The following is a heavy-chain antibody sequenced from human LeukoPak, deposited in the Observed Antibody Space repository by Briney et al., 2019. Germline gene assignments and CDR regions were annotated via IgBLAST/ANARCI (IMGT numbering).Heavy chain of an antibody. CDR1: GGSISSSNW. J-gene: IGHJ4*02. CDR3: ARDDGTWAREYYFDY. D-gene: IGHD3-10*01. V-gene: IGHV4-4*02. CDR2: IYHSGST. Sequence: SETLSLTCAVSGGSISSSNWWSWVRQPPGKGLEWIGEIYHSGSTNYNPSLKSRVTISVDKSKNQFSLKLSSVTAADTAVYYCARDDGTWAREYYFDYWGQGTLVTASS.